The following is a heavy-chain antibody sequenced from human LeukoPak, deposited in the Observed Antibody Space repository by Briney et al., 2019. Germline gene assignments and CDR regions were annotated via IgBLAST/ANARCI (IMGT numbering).Heavy chain of an antibody. V-gene: IGHV3-21*01. CDR2: IDPSSTYI. CDR1: GFTFSSYS. CDR3: AKAPVGGGQWLVDYFHY. J-gene: IGHJ4*02. Sequence: GGSLRLSCAASGFTFSSYSMNWVRQAPGKGLEWVSAIDPSSTYIYYADSVKGRFTISRDNAENSLYLQMNSLRVEDTAVYYCAKAPVGGGQWLVDYFHYWGQGTLVTVSS. D-gene: IGHD6-19*01.